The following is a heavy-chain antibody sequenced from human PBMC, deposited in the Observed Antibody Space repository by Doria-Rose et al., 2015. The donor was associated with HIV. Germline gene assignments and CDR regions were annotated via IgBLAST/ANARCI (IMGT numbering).Heavy chain of an antibody. Sequence: QVTLKESGPVLVKPTETLTLTCTVSGVSLSSPGMGVSWIRQPPGNALEWLANIFPDDERSYKTSLRSRLTISRGTSKSQVVLTMTDTDPVDTATYYCARIKSSRWYHKYYFDFWGQGTLVIVSA. V-gene: IGHV2-26*01. D-gene: IGHD6-13*01. J-gene: IGHJ4*02. CDR2: IFPDDER. CDR1: GVSLSSPGMG. CDR3: ARIKSSRWYHKYYFDF.